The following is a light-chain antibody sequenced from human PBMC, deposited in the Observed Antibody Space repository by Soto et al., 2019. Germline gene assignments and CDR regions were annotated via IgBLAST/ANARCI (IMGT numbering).Light chain of an antibody. CDR3: QQRSNWP. Sequence: IVLTQSPGTLSLSPGERATLSCRAGQSVSSNYLAWYQQKPGQAPRLLIYAASSRATGIPARFSGSGSGTEFTLTISSLQSEDFAVYYCQQRSNWPFGPGTKVDIK. CDR1: QSVSSNY. CDR2: AAS. J-gene: IGKJ3*01. V-gene: IGKV3D-20*02.